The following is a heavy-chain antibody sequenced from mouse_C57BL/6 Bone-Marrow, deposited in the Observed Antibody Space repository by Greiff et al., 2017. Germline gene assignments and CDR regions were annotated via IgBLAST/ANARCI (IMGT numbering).Heavy chain of an antibody. J-gene: IGHJ1*03. Sequence: EVQLQESGPGLAKPSQTLSLTCSVTGYSITSDYWNWIRKFPGNKLEYMGYIRYSGSTYYNPSPKSRISITRDTSNNQYYLQVNSVTTEDTATYYCARYRHYYGSRHWYFDVWGTGTTVTVSS. CDR2: IRYSGST. D-gene: IGHD1-1*01. V-gene: IGHV3-8*01. CDR3: ARYRHYYGSRHWYFDV. CDR1: GYSITSDY.